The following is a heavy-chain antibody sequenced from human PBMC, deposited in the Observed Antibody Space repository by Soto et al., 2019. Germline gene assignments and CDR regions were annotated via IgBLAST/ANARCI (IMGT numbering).Heavy chain of an antibody. CDR3: AKDSIGYSYGYSFDY. CDR1: GFTFSSYA. J-gene: IGHJ4*02. D-gene: IGHD5-18*01. V-gene: IGHV3-23*01. Sequence: GGSLRLSCAASGFTFSSYAMSWVRQAPGKGLEWVSAISGSGGSTYYADSVEGRFTISRDNSKNTLYLQMNSLRAEDTAVYYCAKDSIGYSYGYSFDYWGQGTLVTVSS. CDR2: ISGSGGST.